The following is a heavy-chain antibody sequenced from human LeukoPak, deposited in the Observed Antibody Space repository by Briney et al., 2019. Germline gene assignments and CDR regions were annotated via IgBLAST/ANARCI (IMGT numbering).Heavy chain of an antibody. V-gene: IGHV4-59*02. CDR3: ARSEALAPRSNWFDP. CDR1: GASVSSYY. Sequence: SETLSLTCTVSGASVSSYYWIWIRHLPGKGLEWIGHIYYTGSTSYNPSLKSRVTISVDMSKNQFSLKVTSVTAADTAVYYCARSEALAPRSNWFDPWGQGTLVTVSS. J-gene: IGHJ5*02. CDR2: IYYTGST.